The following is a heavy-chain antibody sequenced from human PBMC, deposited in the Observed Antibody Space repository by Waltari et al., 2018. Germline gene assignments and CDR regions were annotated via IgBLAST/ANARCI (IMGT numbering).Heavy chain of an antibody. CDR1: GFTFSSYS. CDR2: ISSSSSYI. J-gene: IGHJ3*02. Sequence: EVQLVESGGGLVKPGGSLRLSCAASGFTFSSYSMNWVRQAPGKGLEWVSSISSSSSYIYYADSVKGRFTISRDNAKNSLYLQMNSLRAEDTAVYYCARVIVVVPAGDAFDIWGQGTMVTVSS. CDR3: ARVIVVVPAGDAFDI. V-gene: IGHV3-21*01. D-gene: IGHD2-2*01.